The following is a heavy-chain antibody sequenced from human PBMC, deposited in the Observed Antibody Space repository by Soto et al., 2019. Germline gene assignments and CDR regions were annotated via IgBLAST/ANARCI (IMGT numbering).Heavy chain of an antibody. CDR3: ATAYPRPGPVRYFDWLLSVY. V-gene: IGHV1-24*01. Sequence: ASVKVSCKVSGYTLTELSMHWVRQAPGKGLEWMGGFDPEDGETIYAHKFQGRVTMTEDTSTDTAYMELSSLRSEDTAVYYCATAYPRPGPVRYFDWLLSVYWGQGTLVTVSS. CDR2: FDPEDGET. CDR1: GYTLTELS. J-gene: IGHJ4*02. D-gene: IGHD3-9*01.